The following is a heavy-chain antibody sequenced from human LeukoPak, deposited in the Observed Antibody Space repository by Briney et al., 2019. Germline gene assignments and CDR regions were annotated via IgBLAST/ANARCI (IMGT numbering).Heavy chain of an antibody. D-gene: IGHD3-10*01. CDR3: AKDVVRGVMWYFDY. CDR1: GFTFSSYA. CDR2: ISGSGGST. Sequence: GGSLRLSCAASGFTFSSYAMSWVRQAPGKGLEWVSAISGSGGSTYYADSVKGRFTISRDNSKNTRYLQMNSLRAEDTAVYYCAKDVVRGVMWYFDYWGQGTLVTVSS. V-gene: IGHV3-23*01. J-gene: IGHJ4*02.